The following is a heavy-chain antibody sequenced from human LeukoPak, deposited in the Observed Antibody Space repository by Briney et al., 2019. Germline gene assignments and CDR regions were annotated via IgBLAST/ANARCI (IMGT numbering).Heavy chain of an antibody. CDR1: GDSISAYY. CDR2: IYSTGST. D-gene: IGHD1-26*01. CDR3: ARGGMNKWELFDF. V-gene: IGHV4-59*13. J-gene: IGHJ4*02. Sequence: RASETLSLTCTVSGDSISAYYWSWIRQPPGKGLEWIGYIYSTGSTNSSPSLKSRVIISIDTSRNQVSLKLNSVTAVDTAVYYCARGGMNKWELFDFWGQGTLVTVSS.